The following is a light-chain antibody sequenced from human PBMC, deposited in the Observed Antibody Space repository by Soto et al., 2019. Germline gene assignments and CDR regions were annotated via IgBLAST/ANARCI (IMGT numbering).Light chain of an antibody. V-gene: IGKV1-9*01. J-gene: IGKJ4*01. CDR2: AAS. CDR3: KQVNSYPLP. Sequence: DIQLTQSPSFLSASIGGRVTITRRASQGISTFLAWYQQLPGKAPKLLIYAASTLQSGVPSRFSGSGSGTEFTLTISSLQPEDFATYYCKQVNSYPLPFGGGPKVDIK. CDR1: QGISTF.